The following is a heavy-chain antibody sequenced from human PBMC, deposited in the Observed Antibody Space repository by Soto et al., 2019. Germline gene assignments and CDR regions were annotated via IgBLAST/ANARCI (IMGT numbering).Heavy chain of an antibody. CDR2: INHSGST. V-gene: IGHV4-34*01. D-gene: IGHD1-26*01. Sequence: WETLSLTCAVYGGSFSGYYWSWIRQPPGKGLEWIGEINHSGSTTYNPSLKSRVTISVDTSKHQFSLKLRSVPAAATAVYDCARGQVGRSMEVVGQGTTVTTSS. CDR1: GGSFSGYY. J-gene: IGHJ6*02. CDR3: ARGQVGRSMEV.